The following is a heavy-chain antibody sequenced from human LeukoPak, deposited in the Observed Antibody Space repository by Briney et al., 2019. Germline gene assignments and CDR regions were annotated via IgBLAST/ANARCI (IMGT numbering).Heavy chain of an antibody. CDR3: TTDFGSGSLFARYMDV. J-gene: IGHJ6*03. Sequence: PGGSLRLSCAASGFTFSSYAMSWVRQAPGKGLEWVGRIKSKTDGGTTDYAAPVKGRFTISRDDSKNTLYLQMNSLKTEDTAVYYCTTDFGSGSLFARYMDVWGKGTTVTISS. D-gene: IGHD3-10*01. CDR2: IKSKTDGGTT. CDR1: GFTFSSYA. V-gene: IGHV3-15*01.